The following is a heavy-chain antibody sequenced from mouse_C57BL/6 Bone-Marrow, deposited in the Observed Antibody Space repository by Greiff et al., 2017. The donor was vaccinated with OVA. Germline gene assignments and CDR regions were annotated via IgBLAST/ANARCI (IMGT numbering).Heavy chain of an antibody. CDR3: AMGDYDLFAY. V-gene: IGHV1-26*01. CDR2: INPNNGGT. CDR1: GYTFTDYY. D-gene: IGHD2-4*01. J-gene: IGHJ3*01. Sequence: EVQLQQSGPELVKPGASVKISCKASGYTFTDYYMNWVKQSHGKSLEWIGDINPNNGGTSYNQKFKGKATLTVDKSSSTAYMELRSLTSEDSAVYYCAMGDYDLFAYWGQGTLVTVSA.